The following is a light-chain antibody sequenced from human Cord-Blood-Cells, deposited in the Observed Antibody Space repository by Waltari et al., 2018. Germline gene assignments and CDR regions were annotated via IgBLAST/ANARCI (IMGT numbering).Light chain of an antibody. Sequence: DIQMTPSPSTLSAYVGDRVTITCRASQSTSSWLAWYPQKPGKAPKLLIYDACSLERGVPSRFSGSGSGTEFTLTISSLQPDDFATYYCQQYNSYIFTCGPGTKVDIK. J-gene: IGKJ3*01. V-gene: IGKV1-5*01. CDR1: QSTSSW. CDR3: QQYNSYIFT. CDR2: DAC.